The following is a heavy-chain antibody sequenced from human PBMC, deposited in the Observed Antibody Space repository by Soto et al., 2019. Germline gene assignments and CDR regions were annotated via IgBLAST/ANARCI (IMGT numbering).Heavy chain of an antibody. D-gene: IGHD3-10*01. Sequence: EVQLLDSGGGLVQPGGSLRLSCAASGFTFSGYALTWVRQAPGKGLEWVSAISGGGDATFYADSVKGRFTISRDNSKNTVLLPMNTLRAEDTAVYYCARKVSGSTGRPDLWYFDLWGRGTLVTVSS. CDR1: GFTFSGYA. CDR3: ARKVSGSTGRPDLWYFDL. V-gene: IGHV3-23*01. J-gene: IGHJ2*01. CDR2: ISGGGDAT.